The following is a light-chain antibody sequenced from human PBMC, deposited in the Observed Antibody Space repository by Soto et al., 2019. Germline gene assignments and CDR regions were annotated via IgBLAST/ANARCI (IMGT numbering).Light chain of an antibody. CDR3: SSYTSSSTLDV. J-gene: IGLJ1*01. V-gene: IGLV2-14*03. Sequence: QSVLTQPASVSGSPGQSITISCTGTSSDIGDYNYVSWFQQHPGKAPKLMIYDVSNRPSGVSNRFSGSKSGNTASLTISGLQADDEADYYCSSYTSSSTLDVFGTGTKLTVL. CDR1: SSDIGDYNY. CDR2: DVS.